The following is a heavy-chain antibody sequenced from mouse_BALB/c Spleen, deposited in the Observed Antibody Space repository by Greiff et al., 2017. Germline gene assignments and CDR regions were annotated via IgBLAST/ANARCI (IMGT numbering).Heavy chain of an antibody. V-gene: IGHV5-17*02. CDR2: ISSGSSTI. Sequence: EVQGVESGGGLVQPGGSRKLSCAASGFTFSSFGMHWVRQAPEKGLEWVAYISSGSSTIYYADTVKGRFTISRDNPKNTLFLQMTSLRSEDTAMYYCARDGGILFAYWGQGTLVTVSA. CDR1: GFTFSSFG. CDR3: ARDGGILFAY. D-gene: IGHD2-3*01. J-gene: IGHJ3*01.